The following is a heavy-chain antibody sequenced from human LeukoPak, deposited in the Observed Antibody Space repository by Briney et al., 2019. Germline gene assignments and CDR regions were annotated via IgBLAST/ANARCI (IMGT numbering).Heavy chain of an antibody. CDR1: GFTFSSYS. CDR2: ISSSSSYI. CDR3: ARDPPGSSPPLDY. V-gene: IGHV3-21*01. J-gene: IGHJ4*02. D-gene: IGHD6-6*01. Sequence: GGSPRLSCAASGFTFSSYSMNWVRQAPGKGLEWVSSISSSSSYIYYADSVKGRFTISRDNAKNSLYLQMNGLRAEDTAVYYCARDPPGSSPPLDYWGQGTLVTVSS.